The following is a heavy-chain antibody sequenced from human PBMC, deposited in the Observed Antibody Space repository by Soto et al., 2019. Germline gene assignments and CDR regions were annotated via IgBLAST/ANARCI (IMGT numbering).Heavy chain of an antibody. V-gene: IGHV2-26*01. Sequence: QVTLKESGPVLVKPTETLTLTCTVSGFSLSNARMGVSWIRQPPGKALEWLAHIFSNDEKSYSTSLKSRLTIAKDNTKSQVVLTRTNMDPVATATYYCARISLVPYYYYGMDVWGQGTTVTVSS. CDR2: IFSNDEK. CDR3: ARISLVPYYYYGMDV. CDR1: GFSLSNARMG. J-gene: IGHJ6*02.